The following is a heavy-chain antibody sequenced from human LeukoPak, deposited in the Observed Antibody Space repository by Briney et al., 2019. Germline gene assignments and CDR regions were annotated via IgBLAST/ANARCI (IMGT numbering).Heavy chain of an antibody. CDR2: INQDGSEK. CDR1: RFTFSRYW. J-gene: IGHJ4*02. CDR3: VRGGSRGDY. Sequence: GGSLRLSCAASRFTFSRYWMSWVHQAPGKGLEWVANINQDGSEKSYVDSVKGRFTISRDNAKNSLYLEMNSLRVEDTALYYCVRGGSRGDYWGQGTLVIVSS. D-gene: IGHD1-26*01. V-gene: IGHV3-7*01.